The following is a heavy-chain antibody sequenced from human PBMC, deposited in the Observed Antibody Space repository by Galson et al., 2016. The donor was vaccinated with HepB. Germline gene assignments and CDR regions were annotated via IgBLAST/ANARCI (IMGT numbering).Heavy chain of an antibody. CDR3: ARESSTWYGDTGWLDP. V-gene: IGHV6-1*01. Sequence: CAISGDSVSSNSAAWNWIRQSPSRGLEWLGRTYYRSKWYNDYAESVKSRIIFNPDTSKNQFSLQLNSVTPEDTAVYYCARESSTWYGDTGWLDPWGQGTLVTVSS. CDR1: GDSVSSNSAA. CDR2: TYYRSKWYN. J-gene: IGHJ5*02. D-gene: IGHD6-13*01.